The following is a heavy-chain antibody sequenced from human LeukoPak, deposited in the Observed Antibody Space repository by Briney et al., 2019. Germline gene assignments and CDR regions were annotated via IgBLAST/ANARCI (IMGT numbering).Heavy chain of an antibody. Sequence: GRSLRLSCAASGFTFDDYAMHWVRQAPGKGLEWVSGISWNSGSIGYADSVKGRFTISRDNAKNSLYLQMNSLRAEDTALYYCAKDILTGSYYYGMDVWGQGTTVTVSS. J-gene: IGHJ6*02. V-gene: IGHV3-9*01. CDR1: GFTFDDYA. CDR3: AKDILTGSYYYGMDV. D-gene: IGHD3-9*01. CDR2: ISWNSGSI.